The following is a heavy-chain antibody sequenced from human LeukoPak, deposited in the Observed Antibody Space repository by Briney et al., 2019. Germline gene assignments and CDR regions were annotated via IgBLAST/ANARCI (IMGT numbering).Heavy chain of an antibody. Sequence: GGSLGLSCAASGFTVSGSAMHWVRQASGKGLEWVGRIRGNANSYATAYAASVKGRFAISRDDSKNTLYLQMNSLKTEDTAVYYCTTDPWRSYWGQGTLVTVSS. V-gene: IGHV3-73*01. J-gene: IGHJ4*02. CDR1: GFTVSGSA. CDR3: TTDPWRSY. CDR2: IRGNANSYAT.